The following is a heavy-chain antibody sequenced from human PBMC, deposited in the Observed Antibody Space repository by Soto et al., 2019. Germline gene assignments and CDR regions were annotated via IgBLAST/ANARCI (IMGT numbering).Heavy chain of an antibody. CDR2: IYYSRSD. CDR1: GDSINSTDYY. CDR3: ARVVQFYDSSGYSFYYFDY. V-gene: IGHV4-30-4*01. D-gene: IGHD3-22*01. J-gene: IGHJ4*02. Sequence: TLCLTCTVSGDSINSTDYYWSCLRQPPGKGLEWIAYIYYSRSDYYNPSLGRRATITMDTSRNEFSLNLVSVPAAATAVYYCARVVQFYDSSGYSFYYFDYWGQGALVTVSS.